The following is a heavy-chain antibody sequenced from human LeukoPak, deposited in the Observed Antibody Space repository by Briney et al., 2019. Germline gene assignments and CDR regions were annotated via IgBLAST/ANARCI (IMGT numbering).Heavy chain of an antibody. CDR2: IKQDGTEK. V-gene: IGHV3-7*03. CDR3: ARLIGPPGPDSSSWRKCWFDP. J-gene: IGHJ5*02. CDR1: GFSFSTYW. D-gene: IGHD6-13*01. Sequence: QPGGSLRLSCGASGFSFSTYWMSWVRQAPGKGLEWVANIKQDGTEKYYVDSVKGRFTISRDYARKSLYLQMNSLRAEDTALYHCARLIGPPGPDSSSWRKCWFDPWGQGTLVTVSS.